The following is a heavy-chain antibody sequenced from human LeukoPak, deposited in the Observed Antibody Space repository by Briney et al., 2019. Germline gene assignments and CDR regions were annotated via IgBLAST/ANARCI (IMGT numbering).Heavy chain of an antibody. D-gene: IGHD4-17*01. CDR2: IYSGGAT. CDR3: ARGSGDVTDY. Sequence: GGSLRLSCAASGFTVSTTYMNWVRQAPGKGLEWVSIIYSGGATKYADSVKGRFTISRDSSKNTLYLQMNSLRAEDTAVYYCARGSGDVTDYWGQGTPVTVSS. V-gene: IGHV3-53*01. CDR1: GFTVSTTY. J-gene: IGHJ4*02.